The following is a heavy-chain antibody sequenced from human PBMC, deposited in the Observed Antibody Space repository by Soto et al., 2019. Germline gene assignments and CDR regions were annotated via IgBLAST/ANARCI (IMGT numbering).Heavy chain of an antibody. V-gene: IGHV3-23*01. J-gene: IGHJ4*02. CDR1: GFTFSSYA. CDR2: ISGSGGST. Sequence: GSLRLSCAASGFTFSSYAMSWVRQAPGKGLEWVSAISGSGGSTYYADSVKGRFTISRDNSKNTLYLQMNSLRAEDTAVYYCAKDSDFWSGYSPSYFDYWGQGTLVTVSS. CDR3: AKDSDFWSGYSPSYFDY. D-gene: IGHD3-3*01.